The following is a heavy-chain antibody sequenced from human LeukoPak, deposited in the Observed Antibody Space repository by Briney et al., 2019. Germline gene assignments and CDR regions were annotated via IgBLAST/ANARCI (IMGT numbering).Heavy chain of an antibody. CDR2: IIPIFGTA. D-gene: IGHD5-12*01. CDR3: ATAGSNSGYDDFDY. V-gene: IGHV1-69*13. J-gene: IGHJ4*02. Sequence: ASVKVSCKASGGTFSSYAISWVRQAPGQGLEWMGGIIPIFGTANYAQKFQGRVTITADESTSTAYMELSSLRSEDTAVYYCATAGSNSGYDDFDYWGQGTLVTVSS. CDR1: GGTFSSYA.